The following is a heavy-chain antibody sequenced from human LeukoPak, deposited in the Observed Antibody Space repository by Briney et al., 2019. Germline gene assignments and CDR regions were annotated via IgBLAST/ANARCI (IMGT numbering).Heavy chain of an antibody. V-gene: IGHV3-33*06. CDR1: GFTFSSYG. J-gene: IGHJ3*02. CDR2: IWSDGSNK. CDR3: AKAPYYYDSSGHQRGAFDI. Sequence: GGSLRLSCAASGFTFSSYGMHWVRQAPGKGLEWVAGIWSDGSNKYYADSVKGRFTISRDNSKNTLYLQMNSLRAEDTAVYYCAKAPYYYDSSGHQRGAFDIWGQGTMVTVSS. D-gene: IGHD3-22*01.